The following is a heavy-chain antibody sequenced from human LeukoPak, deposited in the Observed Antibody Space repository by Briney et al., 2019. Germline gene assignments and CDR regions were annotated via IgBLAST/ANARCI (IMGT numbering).Heavy chain of an antibody. J-gene: IGHJ4*02. Sequence: GGSLRLSCAASGFTVSSNYMSWVRQAPGKGLKWVSVIYSGGSTYYADSVKGRFTISRHNSKNTLYLQMNSLRAEDTAVYYCARSQVGAPFDYWGQGTLVTVSS. CDR3: ARSQVGAPFDY. CDR2: IYSGGST. D-gene: IGHD1-26*01. CDR1: GFTVSSNY. V-gene: IGHV3-53*04.